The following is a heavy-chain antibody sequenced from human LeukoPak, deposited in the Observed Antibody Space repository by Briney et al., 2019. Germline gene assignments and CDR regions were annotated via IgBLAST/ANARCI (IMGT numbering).Heavy chain of an antibody. D-gene: IGHD2-15*01. Sequence: SETLSLTCTVSGGSISSNSWSWIRQPPGKGLEWIGYIYYTGSTNFNPSLKSRVTISVDTSRNQFSLKLNSVTAADTAVYYCARGYCSGGTCHSGRWYFDLWGRGTLVTVSS. CDR3: ARGYCSGGTCHSGRWYFDL. CDR2: IYYTGST. V-gene: IGHV4-59*01. J-gene: IGHJ2*01. CDR1: GGSISSNS.